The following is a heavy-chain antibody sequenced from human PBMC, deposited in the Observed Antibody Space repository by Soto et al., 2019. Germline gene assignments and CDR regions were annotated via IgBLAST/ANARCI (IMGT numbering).Heavy chain of an antibody. CDR2: IYSSGST. V-gene: IGHV4-59*08. CDR3: ARRYGGGFDY. CDR1: GGSISSYY. Sequence: QVQLLESGPGLVKPSETLSLTCTVSGGSISSYYWSWIRQPPGKGLEWIGYIYSSGSTNYNPSLKSRVTIAVDPSKNQFSLKLSSVPAADTAVYYCARRYGGGFDYWGQGTLVTVSS. J-gene: IGHJ4*02. D-gene: IGHD3-10*01.